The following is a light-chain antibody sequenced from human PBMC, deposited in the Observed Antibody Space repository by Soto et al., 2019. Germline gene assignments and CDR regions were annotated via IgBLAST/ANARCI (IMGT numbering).Light chain of an antibody. Sequence: QSALTQPASVSGSPGQSITISCTGTSSDVGSYNLVSWYQQHPGKAPKFMIYEATKRPSGVSNRFSGSKTGNTASLTISGLQAEDEADYYCCSYAGSSTYVFGTGTKLTVL. CDR2: EAT. CDR3: CSYAGSSTYV. CDR1: SSDVGSYNL. V-gene: IGLV2-23*01. J-gene: IGLJ1*01.